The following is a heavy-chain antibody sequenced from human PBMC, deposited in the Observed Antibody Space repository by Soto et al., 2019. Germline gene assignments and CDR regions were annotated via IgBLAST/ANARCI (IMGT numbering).Heavy chain of an antibody. CDR2: TYYRSEWYN. V-gene: IGHV6-1*01. CDR1: WDSVSSNTAA. Sequence: PSQTLSLTCAISWDSVSSNTAAWNWIRQSPSRGLEWLGRTYYRSEWYNDYAESVKSRITINPDTSKNQYSLQLNSVTPEDTAVYFCASGWQLHYWGQGTLVTVSS. J-gene: IGHJ4*02. CDR3: ASGWQLHY. D-gene: IGHD2-15*01.